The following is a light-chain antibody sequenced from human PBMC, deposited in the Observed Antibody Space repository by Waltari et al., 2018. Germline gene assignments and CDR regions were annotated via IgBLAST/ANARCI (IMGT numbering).Light chain of an antibody. CDR1: TGAVTSGHF. Sequence: QAVVTQEPSLTVSPGGTVTLTCGSSTGAVTSGHFPYWFQQKPGQAPKTPIYDTGNKQSWPPARFSGSLLGGKSALTLSGAQPEDEAEYYCLLSYAGAWVFGGGTKLTVL. J-gene: IGLJ3*02. CDR2: DTG. V-gene: IGLV7-46*01. CDR3: LLSYAGAWV.